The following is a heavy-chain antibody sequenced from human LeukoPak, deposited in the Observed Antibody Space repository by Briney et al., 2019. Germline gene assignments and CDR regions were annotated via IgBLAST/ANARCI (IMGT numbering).Heavy chain of an antibody. CDR1: GGSISSYY. J-gene: IGHJ4*02. D-gene: IGHD6-6*01. Sequence: SETLSLTCTVSGGSISSYYWSWIRQPPGKGLEWIGYIYYSGSTNYNPSLKSRVTISVDTSKNQFSLKLSSVTAADTAVYYCARVTEYSSSSPDYWGQGTLVTVSS. CDR2: IYYSGST. CDR3: ARVTEYSSSSPDY. V-gene: IGHV4-59*12.